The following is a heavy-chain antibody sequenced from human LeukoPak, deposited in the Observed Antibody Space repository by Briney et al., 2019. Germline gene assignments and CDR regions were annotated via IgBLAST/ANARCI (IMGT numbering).Heavy chain of an antibody. CDR2: IKQDGRDK. V-gene: IGHV3-7*05. CDR3: ARNRGGGSGYSDY. CDR1: AFTFSSYG. Sequence: PGRSLTLSCAASAFTFSSYGMHWVRQAPGKGLEGVAMIKQDGRDKYYVDSVKGRFTVSKDNAENPLNSQMNSLRAEDTAVYYCARNRGGGSGYSDYWGQGTLVTVSS. D-gene: IGHD3-22*01. J-gene: IGHJ4*02.